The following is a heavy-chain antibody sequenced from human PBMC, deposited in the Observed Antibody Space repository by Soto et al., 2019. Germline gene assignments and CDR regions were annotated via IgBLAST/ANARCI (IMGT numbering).Heavy chain of an antibody. CDR1: GFTFSSYA. V-gene: IGHV3-23*01. Sequence: RRLSCAASGFTFSSYAMSWVRQAPGKGLEWVSAISGSGGSTYYADSVKGRFTISRDNSKNTLYLQMNSLRAEDTAVYYCAKDPITMGPLTLDPSGQGTLVTVYS. CDR3: AKDPITMGPLTLDP. D-gene: IGHD3-10*01. CDR2: ISGSGGST. J-gene: IGHJ5*02.